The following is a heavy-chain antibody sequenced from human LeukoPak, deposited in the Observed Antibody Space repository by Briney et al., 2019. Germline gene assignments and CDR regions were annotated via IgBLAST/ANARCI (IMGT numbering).Heavy chain of an antibody. CDR3: ARQKSPLRYSGSSFYY. V-gene: IGHV4-39*01. D-gene: IGHD1-26*01. CDR2: IYYSGST. CDR1: GGSISSSSYY. J-gene: IGHJ4*02. Sequence: PSETLSLTCTVSGGSISSSSYYWGWIRQPPGKGLEWIGSIYYSGSTYYNPSLKSRVTISVDTSKNQFSLKLSSVTAADTAVYYCARQKSPLRYSGSSFYYWGQGTLVTVSS.